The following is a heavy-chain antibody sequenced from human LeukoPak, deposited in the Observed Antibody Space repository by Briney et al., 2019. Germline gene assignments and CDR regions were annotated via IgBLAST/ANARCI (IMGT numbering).Heavy chain of an antibody. CDR2: IYYSGST. D-gene: IGHD2-15*01. J-gene: IGHJ4*02. Sequence: SETLSLTCTVSGGSISSYYWSWIRQPPGKGLEWIGYIYYSGSTNYNPSLKSRVTISVDTSKNQFSLKLSSVTAADTAVYYCARLSGESGSFDYWGQGTLVTVSS. CDR3: ARLSGESGSFDY. CDR1: GGSISSYY. V-gene: IGHV4-59*08.